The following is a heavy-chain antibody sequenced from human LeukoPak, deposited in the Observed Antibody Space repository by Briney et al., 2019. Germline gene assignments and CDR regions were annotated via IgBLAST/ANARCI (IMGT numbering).Heavy chain of an antibody. CDR3: ARTDGDSVTYHFDY. CDR2: ISAYNGNT. D-gene: IGHD6-13*01. CDR1: GYTFTSYG. V-gene: IGHV1-18*01. J-gene: IGHJ4*02. Sequence: ASVKVSCKASGYTFTSYGISWVRQARGQGLEWMGWISAYNGNTNYAQKLQGRVTMTTDTSTSTAYMELRSLRSDDTAVYYCARTDGDSVTYHFDYWGQGALVTVSS.